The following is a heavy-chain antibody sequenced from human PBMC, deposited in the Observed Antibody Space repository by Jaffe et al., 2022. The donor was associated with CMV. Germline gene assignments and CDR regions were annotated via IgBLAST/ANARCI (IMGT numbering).Heavy chain of an antibody. Sequence: EVQLVQSGAEVKKPGESLKISCKGSGYSFTSYWIGWVRQMPGKGLEWMGIIYPGDSDTRYSPSFQGQVTISADKSISTAYLQWSSLKASDTAMYYCARQGGSYYDGYYYYYMDVWGKGTTVTVSS. V-gene: IGHV5-51*01. J-gene: IGHJ6*03. CDR1: GYSFTSYW. D-gene: IGHD1-26*01. CDR2: IYPGDSDT. CDR3: ARQGGSYYDGYYYYYMDV.